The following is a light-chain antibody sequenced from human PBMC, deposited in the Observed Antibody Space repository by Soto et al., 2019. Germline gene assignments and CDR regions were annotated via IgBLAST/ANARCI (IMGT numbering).Light chain of an antibody. Sequence: DIVMTQSPDSLAVSLGERATINCKSSQSVLYSSNNKNYLDWYQQKPGQPPKLLIYWASTRESGVPDRFSGSGSGTDFTLTISSLQAEDVAVYYCQQYYSTPPYTFGQGTKLEFK. V-gene: IGKV4-1*01. CDR1: QSVLYSSNNKNY. J-gene: IGKJ2*01. CDR2: WAS. CDR3: QQYYSTPPYT.